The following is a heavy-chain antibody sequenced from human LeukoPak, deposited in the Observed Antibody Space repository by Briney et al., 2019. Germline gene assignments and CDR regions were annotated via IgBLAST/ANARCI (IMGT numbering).Heavy chain of an antibody. Sequence: GGSLRLSCAASGFTFSSYAMSWVRQAPGKGLEWVSAISGSGGSTYYADSVKGRFTISRDNSKNTLYLLMNSLRAEDTAVYYCAKESTMVRGVTTSNDYWGQGTLVTVSS. D-gene: IGHD3-10*01. V-gene: IGHV3-23*01. CDR1: GFTFSSYA. CDR3: AKESTMVRGVTTSNDY. CDR2: ISGSGGST. J-gene: IGHJ4*02.